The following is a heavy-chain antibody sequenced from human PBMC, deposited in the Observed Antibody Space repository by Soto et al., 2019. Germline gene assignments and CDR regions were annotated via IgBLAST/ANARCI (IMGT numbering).Heavy chain of an antibody. J-gene: IGHJ4*02. Sequence: QVQFVQSGAEVKKPGASVIVSCKASGFTFSNYVIHWVRQAPGQRLEWMGWINAGNGNTKYSQKCQGRVTITRDTSASTAYMELSSLRSEDTAVYYCARDGSGNYGDYWGQGTLVTVSS. CDR1: GFTFSNYV. D-gene: IGHD1-26*01. V-gene: IGHV1-3*01. CDR3: ARDGSGNYGDY. CDR2: INAGNGNT.